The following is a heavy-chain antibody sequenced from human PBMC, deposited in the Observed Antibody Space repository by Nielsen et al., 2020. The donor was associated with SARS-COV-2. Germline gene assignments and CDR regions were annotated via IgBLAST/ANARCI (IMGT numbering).Heavy chain of an antibody. Sequence: ASVKVSCKASGYTFTSYAMHWVRQAPGQRLEWMGWINAGNGNTKYSQKFQGRVTITRDTSASTAYMELRSLRSDDTAVYYCARETYDFWSGYYYYYYGMDVWGQGTTVTVSS. D-gene: IGHD3-3*01. V-gene: IGHV1-3*01. CDR3: ARETYDFWSGYYYYYYGMDV. CDR2: INAGNGNT. J-gene: IGHJ6*02. CDR1: GYTFTSYA.